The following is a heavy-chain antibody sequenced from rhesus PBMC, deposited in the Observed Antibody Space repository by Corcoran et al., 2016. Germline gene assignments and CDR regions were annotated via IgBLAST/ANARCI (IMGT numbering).Heavy chain of an antibody. CDR2: IYGSVRRP. J-gene: IGHJ6*01. CDR1: GGSISSGYD. V-gene: IGHV4-76*01. Sequence: QVQLQESGTGVVKPSETLSLTCAVSGGSISSGYDWSWIRQLPGQGMVWIWYIYGSVRRPTNNPSPKIRFTISTDASTNHFSLTLGSVTAADTAVYYCAREYPQFYGLDSWGQGVVVTVSS. CDR3: AREYPQFYGLDS. D-gene: IGHD2-15*01.